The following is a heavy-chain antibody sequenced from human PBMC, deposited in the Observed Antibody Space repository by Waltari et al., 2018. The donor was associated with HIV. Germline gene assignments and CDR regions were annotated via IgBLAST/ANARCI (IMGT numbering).Heavy chain of an antibody. V-gene: IGHV4-34*01. CDR2: ISTSGSA. D-gene: IGHD6-6*01. CDR1: GDHFFGQY. J-gene: IGHJ6*02. Sequence: QVQLQQWGAGLLKPSETLSLTCAVHGDHFFGQYWSWIRQPPGKGLEWIGEISTSGSAHDNPSRESRVTIALDTSKKQISLNLRSVTAADTAVYYCAGPYSSSPDYYFGMDVWGQGTSVTVSS. CDR3: AGPYSSSPDYYFGMDV.